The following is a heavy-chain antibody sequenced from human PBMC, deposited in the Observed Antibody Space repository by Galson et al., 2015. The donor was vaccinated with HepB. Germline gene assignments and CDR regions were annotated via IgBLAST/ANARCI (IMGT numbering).Heavy chain of an antibody. CDR2: INPNSGGT. CDR3: AGVKRGVVGAATP. V-gene: IGHV1-2*06. D-gene: IGHD1-26*01. CDR1: GYTFTGYY. J-gene: IGHJ5*02. Sequence: SVKVSCKASGYTFTGYYMHWVRQAPGQGLEWMGRINPNSGGTNYAQKFQGRVTMTRDTSISTAYMELSRLRSDDTAVYYCAGVKRGVVGAATPWGQGTLVTVSS.